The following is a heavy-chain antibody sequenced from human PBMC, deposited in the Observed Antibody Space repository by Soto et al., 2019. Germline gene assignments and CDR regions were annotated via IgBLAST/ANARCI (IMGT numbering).Heavy chain of an antibody. J-gene: IGHJ6*03. Sequence: EVQLLKSGGGLVQPGGSLRLSCAASGFTFSSYAMSWVRQAPGKGLEWVSAISGSGGSTYYADSVKGRFTISRDNSKNTLYLQMNSLRAEDTAVYYCAKDYYPELPYYYYYYMDVWGKGTTVTVSS. CDR3: AKDYYPELPYYYYYYMDV. V-gene: IGHV3-23*01. D-gene: IGHD1-7*01. CDR2: ISGSGGST. CDR1: GFTFSSYA.